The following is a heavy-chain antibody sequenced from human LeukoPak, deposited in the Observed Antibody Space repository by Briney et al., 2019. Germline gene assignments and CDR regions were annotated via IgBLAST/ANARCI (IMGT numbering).Heavy chain of an antibody. V-gene: IGHV4-34*01. Sequence: SETLSLTCAVSDGSLRGYYWSWIRQPPGKGLEWIGEINHSGSTNYNPSLESRVTISEKTSKNQFSLKLSSVTAADPAVYYFAREQALRNSDSFDILGQGTMVTVSS. CDR1: DGSLRGYY. J-gene: IGHJ3*02. D-gene: IGHD3-16*01. CDR3: AREQALRNSDSFDI. CDR2: INHSGST.